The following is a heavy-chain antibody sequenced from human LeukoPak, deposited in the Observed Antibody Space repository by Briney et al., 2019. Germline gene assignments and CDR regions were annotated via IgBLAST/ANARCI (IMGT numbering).Heavy chain of an antibody. CDR2: INHSGST. CDR3: ARGTVGATFPYYFDY. Sequence: SETLYLTCAVYGGSFSGYYWSWIRQPPGKGLEWIGEINHSGSTNYNPSLKSRVTISVDTSKNQFSLKLSSVTAADTAVYYCARGTVGATFPYYFDYWGQGTLVTVSS. J-gene: IGHJ4*02. D-gene: IGHD1-26*01. V-gene: IGHV4-34*01. CDR1: GGSFSGYY.